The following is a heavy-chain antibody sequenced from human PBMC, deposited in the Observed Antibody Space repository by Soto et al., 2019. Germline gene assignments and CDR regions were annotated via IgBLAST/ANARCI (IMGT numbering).Heavy chain of an antibody. V-gene: IGHV3-15*01. CDR1: ECRCINPG. CDR3: TTFYYGAPLD. CDR2: IKSKTDGGTT. J-gene: IGHJ4*02. D-gene: IGHD3-10*01. Sequence: VRLLRHRRTASECRCINPGVRRILKTPGKGLEWVGRIKSKTDGGTTDYAVPLKDRFTISRDDSKNTLYLQMNTLKTEDTAVYCWTTFYYGAPLDCGEGTLVTVSS.